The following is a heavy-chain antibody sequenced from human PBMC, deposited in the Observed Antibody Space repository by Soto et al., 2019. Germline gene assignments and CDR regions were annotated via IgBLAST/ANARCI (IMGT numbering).Heavy chain of an antibody. J-gene: IGHJ4*01. D-gene: IGHD6-25*01. Sequence: VKVSCKTSGGTFSSYAISWVRPAPGEGLEGMGGVIPIFGTANYAQKFQGRVTITADESTSTAYMELSSRRSQATPVYYCARVSGYHDTPFDYWGHGTLDTVSS. CDR3: ARVSGYHDTPFDY. V-gene: IGHV1-69*13. CDR1: GGTFSSYA. CDR2: VIPIFGTA.